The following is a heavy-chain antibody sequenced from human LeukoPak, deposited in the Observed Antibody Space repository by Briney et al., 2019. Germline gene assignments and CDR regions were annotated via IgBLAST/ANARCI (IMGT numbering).Heavy chain of an antibody. J-gene: IGHJ4*02. D-gene: IGHD3-22*01. V-gene: IGHV5-51*01. CDR3: ARKYYYDSSGYFPRYYFDY. CDR2: IYPGDSDT. Sequence: GESLKISCKGSGYSFTSYWIGWVRQMPGKGLEWMVIIYPGDSDTRYSPSFRGQVTISADKSISTAYLQWSSLKASDTAMYYCARKYYYDSSGYFPRYYFDYWGQGTLVTVSS. CDR1: GYSFTSYW.